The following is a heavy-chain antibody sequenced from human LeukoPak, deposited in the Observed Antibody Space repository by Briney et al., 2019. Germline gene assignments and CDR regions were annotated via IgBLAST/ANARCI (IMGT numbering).Heavy chain of an antibody. J-gene: IGHJ4*02. Sequence: SVKVSCKASRYTFTMYSIHWVRQAPGQGLEWMGRIIPILGIANYAQKFQGRVTITADKSTSTAYMELSSPRSEDTAVYYCARDYYDSSGYRGAFDYWGQGTLVTVSS. CDR2: IIPILGIA. CDR1: RYTFTMYS. CDR3: ARDYYDSSGYRGAFDY. D-gene: IGHD3-22*01. V-gene: IGHV1-69*04.